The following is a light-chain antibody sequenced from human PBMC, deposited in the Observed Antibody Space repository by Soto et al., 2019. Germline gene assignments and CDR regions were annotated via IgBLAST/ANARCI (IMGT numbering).Light chain of an antibody. V-gene: IGLV2-8*01. Sequence: QSALTQPPSASGSPGQSVTISCTGTKNDIGVYDFVSWYQHHPGKAPRLIIYEVVQRPSGVPDRFSGSKSGNTASLTVSGLQAAHEADYFCKSYAGRNTYVFGSGTKVTVL. CDR3: KSYAGRNTYV. J-gene: IGLJ1*01. CDR2: EVV. CDR1: KNDIGVYDF.